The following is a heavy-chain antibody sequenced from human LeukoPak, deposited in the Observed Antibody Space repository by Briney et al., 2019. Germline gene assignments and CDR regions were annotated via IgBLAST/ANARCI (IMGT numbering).Heavy chain of an antibody. V-gene: IGHV1-24*01. J-gene: IGHJ4*02. CDR1: GYTLTELS. CDR2: FDPEDGET. CDR3: ATDLIVGATLGY. D-gene: IGHD1-26*01. Sequence: ASVKVSCKVSGYTLTELSMHWVRQAPGKGLEWMGGFDPEDGETIYVQKFQGRVTMTEDTSTETAYMELSSLRSEDTAVYYCATDLIVGATLGYWGQGTLVTVSS.